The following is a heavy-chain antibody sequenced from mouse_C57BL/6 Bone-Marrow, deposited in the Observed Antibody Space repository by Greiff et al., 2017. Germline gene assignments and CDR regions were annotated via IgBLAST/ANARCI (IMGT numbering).Heavy chain of an antibody. J-gene: IGHJ1*03. CDR2: ILPGSGST. V-gene: IGHV1-9*01. CDR3: AREYYGSSYPHWYCEV. Sequence: VQLQQSGAELMKPGASVQLSCKATGYTFPGYWIEWVKQRPGHGLEWIGEILPGSGSTNYTEKFKGKATFTADTSSNTAYMQLSSLTTEDSAIYYCAREYYGSSYPHWYCEVGGTGTTVTVSS. CDR1: GYTFPGYW. D-gene: IGHD1-1*01.